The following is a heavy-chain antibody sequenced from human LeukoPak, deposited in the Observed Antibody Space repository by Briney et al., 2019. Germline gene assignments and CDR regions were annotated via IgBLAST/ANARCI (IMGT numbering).Heavy chain of an antibody. CDR2: TSSNGGGT. D-gene: IGHD1-20*01. V-gene: IGHV3-64*01. CDR1: GFTFSSYA. J-gene: IGHJ4*02. Sequence: GGSLRLSCAASGFTFSSYAMHWVRQAPGKGLEYVSATSSNGGGTYYANSVKGRFTISRDNSKNTLYLQMGSLRAEDMAVYYCARAPISGTDSYYFDYWGQGTLVTVSS. CDR3: ARAPISGTDSYYFDY.